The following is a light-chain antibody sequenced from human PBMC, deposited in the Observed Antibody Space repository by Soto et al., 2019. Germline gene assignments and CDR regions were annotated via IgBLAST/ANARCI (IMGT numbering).Light chain of an antibody. CDR2: GDN. CDR1: TSNIGAPYD. V-gene: IGLV1-40*01. CDR3: AAWDDSLDGQV. Sequence: QSVLTQPPSVSGAPGQRVSISCTGSTSNIGAPYDVHWYQHLPGTAPKLLIYGDNNRPSGVPDRFSGSKSGTSASLAITRLQAEDEADYYCAAWDDSLDGQVFGSGTKVTVL. J-gene: IGLJ1*01.